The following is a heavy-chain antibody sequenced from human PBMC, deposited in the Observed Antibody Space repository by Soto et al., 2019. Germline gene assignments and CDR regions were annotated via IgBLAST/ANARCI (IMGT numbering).Heavy chain of an antibody. V-gene: IGHV3-15*01. J-gene: IGHJ4*02. CDR1: GFTFNNAW. Sequence: PGGSLRLSCAASGFTFNNAWMSWVRQAPGKGLEWVGRIKSKTDGGATDYAAPVKGRFTISRDDSKNTLYLQMDSLKTEDTAVYYCTTDLRWELPPPDHWGQGTPVTVSS. D-gene: IGHD1-26*01. CDR3: TTDLRWELPPPDH. CDR2: IKSKTDGGAT.